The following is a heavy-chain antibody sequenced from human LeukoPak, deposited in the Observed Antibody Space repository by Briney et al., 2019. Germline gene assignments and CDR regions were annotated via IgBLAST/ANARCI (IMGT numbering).Heavy chain of an antibody. J-gene: IGHJ1*01. V-gene: IGHV1-69*13. Sequence: SVKVSCKASGGTFSGYAISWVRQAPGQGLEWMGGIIPIFGTANYAQKFQGRVTITADESTSTAYMELSSLRSEDTAVYYCAREDSSSMPQHWGQGTLVTVSS. CDR3: AREDSSSMPQH. CDR1: GGTFSGYA. D-gene: IGHD2/OR15-2a*01. CDR2: IIPIFGTA.